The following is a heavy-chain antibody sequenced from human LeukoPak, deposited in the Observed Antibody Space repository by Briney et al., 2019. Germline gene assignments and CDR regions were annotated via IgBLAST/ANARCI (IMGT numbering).Heavy chain of an antibody. CDR2: TYYRSKWCN. J-gene: IGHJ4*02. D-gene: IGHD6-13*01. CDR3: LRSSSWSGENFDY. CDR1: GDSVSSNSAA. V-gene: IGHV6-1*01. Sequence: SQTLSLTCAISGDSVSSNSAAWNWIRQSPSRGLEWLGRTYYRSKWCNDDAVSVKSRITINPDTSKNQFSLQLNSVTPEDTAVYYCLRSSSWSGENFDYWGQGTLVTVSS.